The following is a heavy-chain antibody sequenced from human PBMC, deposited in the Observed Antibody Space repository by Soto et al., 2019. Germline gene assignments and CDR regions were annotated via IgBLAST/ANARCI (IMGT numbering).Heavy chain of an antibody. CDR3: ATGSSLDY. J-gene: IGHJ4*02. V-gene: IGHV3-15*07. CDR1: GFIFSNAW. CDR2: IKSIPDGGTT. Sequence: SLRLSCAGSGFIFSNAWMNWVRQAPGKGLEWVGRIKSIPDGGTTDYAAPVKDRFTISRDDSKNTIYLQINSLKTEDTAVYWCATGSSLDYWGQGTLVTVSS.